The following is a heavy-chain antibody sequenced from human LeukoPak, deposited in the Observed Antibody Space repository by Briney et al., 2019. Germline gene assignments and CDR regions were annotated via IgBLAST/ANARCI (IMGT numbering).Heavy chain of an antibody. Sequence: GGSLRLSCAGSGFTFSNSWMGWVRQAPGKGLEWVANVQHIGGETYYVDSVKGRFTISRDNAKNTLYLQMNSLRVEDTAVYYCARGPPDGSGSYYPGADWGQGTLVTVSS. V-gene: IGHV3-7*01. CDR3: ARGPPDGSGSYYPGAD. CDR2: VQHIGGET. J-gene: IGHJ4*02. CDR1: GFTFSNSW. D-gene: IGHD3-10*01.